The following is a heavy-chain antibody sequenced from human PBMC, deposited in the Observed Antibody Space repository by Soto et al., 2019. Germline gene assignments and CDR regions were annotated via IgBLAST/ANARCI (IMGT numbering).Heavy chain of an antibody. CDR1: GLTFSNNA. Sequence: GGSMRLSCEVSGLTFSNNAIDWVRQAPGKELEWVAFISYGSSEIFYADSVKGRFTISRDHPENTLFLHMNSPRADDTAVYYCAIARVADSSLDHWGQGILVTVSS. V-gene: IGHV3-30*01. D-gene: IGHD3-3*01. CDR3: AIARVADSSLDH. CDR2: ISYGSSEI. J-gene: IGHJ4*01.